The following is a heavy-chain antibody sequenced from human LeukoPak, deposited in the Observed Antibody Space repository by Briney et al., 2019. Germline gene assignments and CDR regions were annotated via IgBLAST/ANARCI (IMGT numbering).Heavy chain of an antibody. D-gene: IGHD3-10*01. CDR2: VYYTGST. J-gene: IGHJ5*02. CDR3: ARHSGSGSLSRPFDP. Sequence: SETLSLTCSVSGPSVTSGGFYWGWLRQPPGKGLQWLATVYYTGSTYYNPSLRSRVTISIDTSKNQFSLSLRSLIAADTAVNYCARHSGSGSLSRPFDPWGQGTLVTVSS. V-gene: IGHV4-39*01. CDR1: GPSVTSGGFY.